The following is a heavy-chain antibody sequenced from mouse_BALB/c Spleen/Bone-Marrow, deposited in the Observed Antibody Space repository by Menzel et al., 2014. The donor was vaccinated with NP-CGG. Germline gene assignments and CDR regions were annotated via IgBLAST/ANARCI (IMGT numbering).Heavy chain of an antibody. J-gene: IGHJ2*01. CDR3: ARTAYFYGRGYFDY. Sequence: VQLQQSGPELVMPGASMKISCKASGYSFXGYTMNWVKQSHGKNLEWIGLINPNSGGTSYNQKFKGKATLNVDKSSSTAYMELLSLTSEDSAVYYCARTAYFYGRGYFDYWGQGTTLTVSS. D-gene: IGHD1-1*01. CDR1: GYSFXGYT. V-gene: IGHV1-18*01. CDR2: INPNSGGT.